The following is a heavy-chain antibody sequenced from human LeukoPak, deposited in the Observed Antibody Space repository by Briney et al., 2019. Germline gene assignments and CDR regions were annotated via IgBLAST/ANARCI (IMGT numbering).Heavy chain of an antibody. CDR1: GGSITNYY. Sequence: SETLSLSCTVSGGSITNYYWNWIRQPPGKGLEWIGYIYYSGSTNYNPSLKSRVTISVDTSKNQFSLNLTSVTAADTAVYYCARFGSSTWYKGAFDIWGQGTMVTVAS. V-gene: IGHV4-59*12. J-gene: IGHJ3*02. D-gene: IGHD1-1*01. CDR3: ARFGSSTWYKGAFDI. CDR2: IYYSGST.